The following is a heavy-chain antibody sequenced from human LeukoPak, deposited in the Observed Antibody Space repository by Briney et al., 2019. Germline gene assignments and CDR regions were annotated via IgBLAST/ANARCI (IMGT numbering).Heavy chain of an antibody. CDR2: IISLSTSI. Sequence: GGSLRLSCAASGFTFSGYYMSWIRQAPGKGLEWVSYIISLSTSIYYTDSVKGRFTISRDNAKNSLYLQMNNLRGGDTAVYYCGRDKEDWGQGTLVTVSS. J-gene: IGHJ4*02. CDR3: GRDKED. CDR1: GFTFSGYY. V-gene: IGHV3-11*04.